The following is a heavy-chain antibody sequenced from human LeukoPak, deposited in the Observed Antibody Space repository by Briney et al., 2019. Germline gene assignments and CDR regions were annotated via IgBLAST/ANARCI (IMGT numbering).Heavy chain of an antibody. D-gene: IGHD3-3*01. V-gene: IGHV3-33*01. CDR3: TRDICPGYDLPFYYYYMDV. CDR1: GFTFSSYG. Sequence: GRSLRLSCAASGFTFSSYGMHWVRQAPGKGLEWVAVIWYDGSNKYYADSVKGRFTISRDNSKNTLYLQMNSLRAEDTAVYYCTRDICPGYDLPFYYYYMDVWGKGTTVTVSS. CDR2: IWYDGSNK. J-gene: IGHJ6*03.